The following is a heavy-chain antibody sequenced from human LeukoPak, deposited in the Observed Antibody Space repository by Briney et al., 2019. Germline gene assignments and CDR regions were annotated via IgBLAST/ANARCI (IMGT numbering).Heavy chain of an antibody. CDR1: GGSMSPYH. CDR3: ARAVTGRFDY. J-gene: IGHJ4*02. Sequence: PSETLSLTCTVSGGSMSPYHWGWIRQPPGKGLEWTGYIYYSGSTNYNPSLNSRVTISVDTSKNQFSLRLSSVTAADTAIYYCARAVTGRFDYWGQGTLVTVSS. D-gene: IGHD6-19*01. V-gene: IGHV4-59*08. CDR2: IYYSGST.